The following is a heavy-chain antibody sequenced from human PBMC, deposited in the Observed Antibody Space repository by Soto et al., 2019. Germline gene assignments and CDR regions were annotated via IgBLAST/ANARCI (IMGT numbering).Heavy chain of an antibody. CDR2: IWYDGSNK. D-gene: IGHD2-15*01. V-gene: IGHV3-33*01. CDR1: EFTFRSLG. J-gene: IGHJ3*02. CDR3: ARDLYCSGGSCYSDSDAFDI. Sequence: TAFEFTFRSLGVHWVRQTPGKGLEWVAVIWYDGSNKYYADSVKGRFTISRDNSKNTLYLQMNSLRAEDTAVYYCARDLYCSGGSCYSDSDAFDIWGQGTMVTVSS.